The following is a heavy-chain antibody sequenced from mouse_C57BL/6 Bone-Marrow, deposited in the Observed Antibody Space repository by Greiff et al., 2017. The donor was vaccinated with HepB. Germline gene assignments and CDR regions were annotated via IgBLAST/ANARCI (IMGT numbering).Heavy chain of an antibody. CDR3: VRAPILYYFDY. J-gene: IGHJ2*01. CDR1: GYTFTSYG. CDR2: IYPRSGNT. V-gene: IGHV1-81*01. Sequence: VQLQQSGAELAGPGASVKLSCKASGYTFTSYGISWVKQRTGQGLEWIGEIYPRSGNTYYNEKFKGKATLTADKSSRTAYMELRSLTSEDSAVYFCVRAPILYYFDYWGQGTTLTVSS.